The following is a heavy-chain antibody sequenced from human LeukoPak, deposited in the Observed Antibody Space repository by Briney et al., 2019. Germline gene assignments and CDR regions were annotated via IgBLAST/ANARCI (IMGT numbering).Heavy chain of an antibody. CDR1: AFTFSNYW. Sequence: PGGSLRLSCAASAFTFSNYWMSWVRQAPGKGLEWVANIKQDGSEKYYVDSVKGRFTISRDNAKNSLYLQMNSLRAEDTAVYYCARDPYYSFDYWGQGTLVTVSS. CDR3: ARDPYYSFDY. V-gene: IGHV3-7*04. D-gene: IGHD2-21*01. CDR2: IKQDGSEK. J-gene: IGHJ4*02.